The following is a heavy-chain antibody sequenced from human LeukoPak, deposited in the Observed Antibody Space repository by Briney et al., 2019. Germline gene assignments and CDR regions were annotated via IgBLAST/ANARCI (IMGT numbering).Heavy chain of an antibody. CDR2: FDPGDDET. Sequence: ASVKVSCKVSGYSLSELSTHWVRQAPGQGLEWMGGFDPGDDETIYTQKFQGRVTMTEDTSTDTAYLELSSLRSEDTAVYFCATEKDLLLDSWGQGTPVTVSS. CDR1: GYSLSELS. D-gene: IGHD1-26*01. CDR3: ATEKDLLLDS. J-gene: IGHJ5*01. V-gene: IGHV1-24*01.